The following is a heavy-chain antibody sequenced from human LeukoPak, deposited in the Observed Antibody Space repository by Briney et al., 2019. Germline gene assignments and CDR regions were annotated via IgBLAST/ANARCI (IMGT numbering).Heavy chain of an antibody. Sequence: GGSLRLSCAASGFPFDDYGMNWVRQAPGKGLEWVSGINWNGGSTGYADSVKGRFTISRDNAKNSLYLQMNSLRAEDTAVYYCARVHGAYPFDYWGQGTLVTVSS. V-gene: IGHV3-20*04. D-gene: IGHD4/OR15-4a*01. CDR2: INWNGGST. CDR1: GFPFDDYG. CDR3: ARVHGAYPFDY. J-gene: IGHJ4*02.